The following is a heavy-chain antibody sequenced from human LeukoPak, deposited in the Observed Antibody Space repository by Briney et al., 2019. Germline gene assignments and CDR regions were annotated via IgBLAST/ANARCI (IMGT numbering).Heavy chain of an antibody. CDR1: GYTFTGYY. D-gene: IGHD6-13*01. J-gene: IGHJ4*02. V-gene: IGHV1-2*04. CDR3: ARGERSSSSWSMNFDY. Sequence: ASVKVSCKASGYTFTGYYMHWVRQAPGQGLEWMGWINPNSGGTNYAQKFQGWVTMTRDTSISTAYTELSRLRSDDTAVYYCARGERSSSSWSMNFDYWGQGALVTVSS. CDR2: INPNSGGT.